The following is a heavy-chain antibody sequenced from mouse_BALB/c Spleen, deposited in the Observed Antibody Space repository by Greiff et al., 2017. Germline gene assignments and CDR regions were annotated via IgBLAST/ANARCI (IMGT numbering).Heavy chain of an antibody. J-gene: IGHJ4*01. Sequence: VQLKESGGGLVQPGGSLRLSCATSGFTFTDYYMSWVRQPPGKALEWLGFIRNKANGYTTEYSASVKGRFTISRDNSQSILYLQMNTLRAEDSATYYCARDNWGGYYYAMDYWGQGTSVTVSS. V-gene: IGHV7-3*02. CDR1: GFTFTDYY. CDR2: IRNKANGYTT. D-gene: IGHD4-1*01. CDR3: ARDNWGGYYYAMDY.